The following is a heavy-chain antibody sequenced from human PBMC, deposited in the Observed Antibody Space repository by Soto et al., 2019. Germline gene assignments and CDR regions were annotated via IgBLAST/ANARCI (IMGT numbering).Heavy chain of an antibody. CDR3: ARVSGTYSSFLDY. CDR1: GVSISSGHDY. CDR2: IYYSGST. V-gene: IGHV4-39*01. D-gene: IGHD5-18*01. Sequence: QLLESGPGLVKPSETLSLTCTVSGVSISSGHDYWGWIRQPPGKGLEWIGSIYYSGSTYYNPSLKSRVTISADTSKNQFSLRLSSVTAADTAVYYCARVSGTYSSFLDYWGQGTLVTVSS. J-gene: IGHJ4*02.